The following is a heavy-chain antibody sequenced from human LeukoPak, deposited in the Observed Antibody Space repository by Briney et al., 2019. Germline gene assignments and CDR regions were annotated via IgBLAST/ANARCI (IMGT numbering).Heavy chain of an antibody. CDR1: GYSLTELP. CDR3: ATYMAPRRRVMGWFDP. CDR2: FDPEDGET. V-gene: IGHV1-24*01. D-gene: IGHD6-6*01. J-gene: IGHJ5*02. Sequence: ASVKVSCKVSGYSLTELPMHWVRRAPGKGLEWMGGFDPEDGETVYPQIFQGRVTMTEDTSTDTAYMELGSLRSDDTAVYYCATYMAPRRRVMGWFDPWGQGTLVTVSS.